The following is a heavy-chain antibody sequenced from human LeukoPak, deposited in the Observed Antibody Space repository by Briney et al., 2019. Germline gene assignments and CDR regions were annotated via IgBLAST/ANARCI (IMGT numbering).Heavy chain of an antibody. CDR1: GFTFSSYW. J-gene: IGHJ4*02. D-gene: IGHD3-22*01. Sequence: GGSLRLSCAASGFTFSSYWMSWVRQAPGKGLEWVANIKQDGSEKYYADSVKGRFTISRDNAKNSLYLQMNSLRAEDTALYYCGKSPGSTYYYSLVDYWGQGTLVTVSS. CDR2: IKQDGSEK. CDR3: GKSPGSTYYYSLVDY. V-gene: IGHV3-7*03.